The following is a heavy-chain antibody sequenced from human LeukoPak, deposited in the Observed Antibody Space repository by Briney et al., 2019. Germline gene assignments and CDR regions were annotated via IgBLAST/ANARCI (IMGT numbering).Heavy chain of an antibody. CDR2: ISSSSSYI. J-gene: IGHJ4*02. D-gene: IGHD5-18*01. Sequence: PGGSLRLSCAASGFTCSSYSMNWVRQAPGKGLEWVSSISSSSSYIYYADSVKGRFTISRDNAKNSLYLQMNSLRAEDTAVYYCARATPRRHSYGLYYFDYWGQGTLVTVSS. CDR3: ARATPRRHSYGLYYFDY. V-gene: IGHV3-21*01. CDR1: GFTCSSYS.